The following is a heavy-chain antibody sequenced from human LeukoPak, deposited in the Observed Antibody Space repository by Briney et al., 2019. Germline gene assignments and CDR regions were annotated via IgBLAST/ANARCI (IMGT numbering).Heavy chain of an antibody. CDR3: ARLPLYGGTLYYLDY. V-gene: IGHV4-39*01. CDR1: GDSIRCSSYF. J-gene: IGHJ4*02. CDR2: IYYSGSP. Sequence: SETLSLTCTVSGDSIRCSSYFWGWIRQPPGKGLEWIGSIYYSGSPYYNPSLKSRVTISVDTYKKQFSLTLSSVTAADTAVYYCARLPLYGGTLYYLDYWGQGTLVTVAS. D-gene: IGHD4-23*01.